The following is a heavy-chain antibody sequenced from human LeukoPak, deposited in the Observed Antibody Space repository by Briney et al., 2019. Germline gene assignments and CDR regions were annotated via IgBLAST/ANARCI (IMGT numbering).Heavy chain of an antibody. J-gene: IGHJ5*02. V-gene: IGHV1-8*02. CDR1: GYTFTSYG. Sequence: ASVKVSCKASGYTFTSYGISWVRQAPGQGLEWMGWMNPNSGNTGYAQKFQGRVTMTRNTSISTAYMELSSLRSEDTAVYYCARVPRMLSSSWQPNNWFDPWGQGTLVTVSS. D-gene: IGHD6-13*01. CDR2: MNPNSGNT. CDR3: ARVPRMLSSSWQPNNWFDP.